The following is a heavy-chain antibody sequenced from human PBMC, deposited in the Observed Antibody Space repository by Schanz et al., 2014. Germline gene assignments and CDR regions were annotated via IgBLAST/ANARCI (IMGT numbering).Heavy chain of an antibody. CDR3: ARDKGGYYPFDY. Sequence: VQLVESGGGVVQPGRSLRLSCAASGFTFGTFWMSWVRQAPGKGLEWVANINQDGSDESYVDSVKGRFTISRDNAKNSLYLQMNSLRAEDTAVYYCARDKGGYYPFDYWGQGSLVTVSS. J-gene: IGHJ4*02. CDR2: INQDGSDE. CDR1: GFTFGTFW. D-gene: IGHD3-22*01. V-gene: IGHV3-7*01.